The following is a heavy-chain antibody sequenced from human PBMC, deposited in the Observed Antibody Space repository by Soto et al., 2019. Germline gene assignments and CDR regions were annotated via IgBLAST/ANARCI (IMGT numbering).Heavy chain of an antibody. CDR2: IKHSGST. J-gene: IGHJ6*02. CDR3: ARGGAFYSSSWYGSYYYYYGMDV. CDR1: GGSFSGYY. Sequence: SETLSLTCAVYGGSFSGYYWSWIRQPPGKGLEWIGEIKHSGSTNYNPSLKSRVTISVDTSKNQFSLKLSSVTAADTAVYYCARGGAFYSSSWYGSYYYYYGMDVWGQGTTVTVSS. V-gene: IGHV4-34*01. D-gene: IGHD6-13*01.